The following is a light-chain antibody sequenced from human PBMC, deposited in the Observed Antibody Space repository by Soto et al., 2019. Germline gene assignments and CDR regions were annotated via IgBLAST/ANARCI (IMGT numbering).Light chain of an antibody. V-gene: IGKV3-20*01. Sequence: EIVLTQSPGTLPLSPGERATLSCRASQSVSSNSLAWYQQKPGQGPRLLIYGASGRATGIPDRFSGSGSGTDFTLTISRLEPEDFAVYYCQHYGNSPPYTFGQGTNLEIK. J-gene: IGKJ2*01. CDR3: QHYGNSPPYT. CDR2: GAS. CDR1: QSVSSNS.